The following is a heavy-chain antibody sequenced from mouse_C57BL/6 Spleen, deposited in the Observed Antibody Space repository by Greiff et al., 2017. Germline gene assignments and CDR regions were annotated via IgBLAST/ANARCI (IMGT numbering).Heavy chain of an antibody. CDR1: GFTFTDYY. CDR3: ARPIYYGNHWYFDV. V-gene: IGHV7-3*01. Sequence: EVMLVESGGGLVQPGGSLSLSCAASGFTFTDYYMSWVRQPPGKALEWLGFIRNKANGYTTEYSASVKGRFTISRDNSQSILYLQMNALRAEDSATYYCARPIYYGNHWYFDVWGTGTTVTVSS. CDR2: IRNKANGYTT. J-gene: IGHJ1*03. D-gene: IGHD2-1*01.